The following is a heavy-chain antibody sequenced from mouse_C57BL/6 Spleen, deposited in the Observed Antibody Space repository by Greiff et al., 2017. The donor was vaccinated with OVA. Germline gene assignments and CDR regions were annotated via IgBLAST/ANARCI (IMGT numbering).Heavy chain of an antibody. V-gene: IGHV3-6*01. Sequence: EVQLQQSGPGLVKPSQSLSLTCSVTGYSITSGYYWNWIRQFPGNKLEWMGYISYDGSNNYNPSLKNRISITRDTSKNQFFLKLNSVTTEDTATYYCAREGLYYCDYWGQGTTLTVSS. J-gene: IGHJ2*01. D-gene: IGHD3-3*01. CDR1: GYSITSGYY. CDR2: ISYDGSN. CDR3: AREGLYYCDY.